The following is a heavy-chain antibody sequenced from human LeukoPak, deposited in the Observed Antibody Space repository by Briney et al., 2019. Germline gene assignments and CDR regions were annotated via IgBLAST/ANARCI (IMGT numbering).Heavy chain of an antibody. CDR3: ARSDFWSPTDYYGMDV. D-gene: IGHD3-3*01. CDR2: IYYSGST. CDR1: GGSISSYY. Sequence: SETLSLTCTVSGGSISSYYWSWIRQPPGKGLEWIGYIYYSGSTNYNPSLKSRVTMSVDTSKNQFSLKLSSVTAADTAVYYCARSDFWSPTDYYGMDVWGQGTTVTVSS. J-gene: IGHJ6*02. V-gene: IGHV4-59*12.